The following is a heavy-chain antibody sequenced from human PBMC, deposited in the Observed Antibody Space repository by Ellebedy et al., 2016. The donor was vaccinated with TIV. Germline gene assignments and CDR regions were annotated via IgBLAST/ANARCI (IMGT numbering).Heavy chain of an antibody. D-gene: IGHD2-2*01. CDR2: MNTGGSSI. J-gene: IGHJ4*02. V-gene: IGHV3-74*01. CDR3: ARGGLPAAKDF. Sequence: GGSLRLSCAASGFTFSSYWMHWVRQAPGKGLVWVSRMNTGGSSISYADSVKGRFTISRDNAKNTLYLQMNSLRAEDTAVYYCARGGLPAAKDFWGQGTLVTVSS. CDR1: GFTFSSYW.